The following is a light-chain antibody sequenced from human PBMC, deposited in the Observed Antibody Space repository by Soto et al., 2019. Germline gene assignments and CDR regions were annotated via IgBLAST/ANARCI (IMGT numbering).Light chain of an antibody. CDR3: QSYDSSLSGWV. Sequence: QPVLTQPPSVSWAPGQRVTISCTGSSSNIGAGYNVHWYQQLPGTAPKLLIYGNSNRPSGVPDRFSGSKSGTSASLAITGLQAEDEADYYCQSYDSSLSGWVFGGGTKLTVL. J-gene: IGLJ3*02. CDR1: SSNIGAGYN. V-gene: IGLV1-40*01. CDR2: GNS.